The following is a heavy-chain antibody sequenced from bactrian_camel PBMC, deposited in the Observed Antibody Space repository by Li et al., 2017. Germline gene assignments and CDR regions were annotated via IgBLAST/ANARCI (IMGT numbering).Heavy chain of an antibody. V-gene: IGHV3S53*01. CDR1: GYNFNRIC. Sequence: HVQLVESGGDSVQAGGTLRLSCAASGYNFNRICLEWFRQAPGKNLEGVAAIAADGSINYLDSVKGRFTISKDSSKNILYLQMNGLKPEDAAIYYCALDPASGKTSWVYHLLPRPTFGFWGKGTQVTVS. CDR3: ALDPASGKTSWVYHLLPRPTFGF. D-gene: IGHD2*01. J-gene: IGHJ6*01. CDR2: IAADGSI.